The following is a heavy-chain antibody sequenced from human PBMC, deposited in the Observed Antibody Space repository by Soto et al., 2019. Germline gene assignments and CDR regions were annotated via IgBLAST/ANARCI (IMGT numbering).Heavy chain of an antibody. CDR3: ASSTVTTLYYYYYYGMDV. Sequence: SVKVSCKASGGTFSSYAISWVRQAPGQGLEWMGGIIPIFGTANYAQKFQGRVTITADESTSTAYMELSSLRPEDTAVYYCASSTVTTLYYYYYYGMDVWGQGTTVTVSS. CDR2: IIPIFGTA. V-gene: IGHV1-69*13. D-gene: IGHD4-17*01. J-gene: IGHJ6*02. CDR1: GGTFSSYA.